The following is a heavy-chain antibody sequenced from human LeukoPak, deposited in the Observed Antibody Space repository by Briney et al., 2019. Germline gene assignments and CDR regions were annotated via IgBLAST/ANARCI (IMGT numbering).Heavy chain of an antibody. CDR3: AREHSSSSGKVFDY. V-gene: IGHV1-2*02. CDR1: GYTFPGYY. CDR2: INPNSGGT. Sequence: ASVKVSCKASGYTFPGYYMHWVRQAPGQGLEWMGWINPNSGGTNYAQKFQGRVTMTRDTSISIAYMELSRLRSDDTAVYYCAREHSSSSGKVFDYWGKGTLVTVSS. J-gene: IGHJ4*02. D-gene: IGHD6-6*01.